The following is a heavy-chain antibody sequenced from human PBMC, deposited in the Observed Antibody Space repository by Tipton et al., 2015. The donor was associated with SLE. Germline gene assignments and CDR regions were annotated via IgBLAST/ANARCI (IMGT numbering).Heavy chain of an antibody. D-gene: IGHD1-26*01. CDR1: GGSISGYY. Sequence: TLSLTCTVSGGSISGYYWSWIRQPAGKGLEWIGRIYSSGSTIYNPSLKSRLTLSLNMSNNQFSLRVRSVTAADTAVYYCAGGGGSYYDYWGQGRLVTASS. V-gene: IGHV4-4*07. CDR2: IYSSGST. CDR3: AGGGGSYYDY. J-gene: IGHJ4*02.